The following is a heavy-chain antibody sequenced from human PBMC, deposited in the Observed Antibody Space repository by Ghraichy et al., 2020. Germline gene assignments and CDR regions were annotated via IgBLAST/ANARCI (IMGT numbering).Heavy chain of an antibody. V-gene: IGHV3-23*01. CDR3: AKLGSGSWFYYLES. J-gene: IGHJ4*02. CDR1: GFDFSTYA. CDR2: VTGSGRST. Sequence: GGSLRLSCAASGFDFSTYAMSWVRQAPGKGLEWVSGVTGSGRSTHYADSVKGHFTISRDNSKNTLYLQMDSLRAEVTAVYYCAKLGSGSWFYYLESWGQGTLVTVSS. D-gene: IGHD6-13*01.